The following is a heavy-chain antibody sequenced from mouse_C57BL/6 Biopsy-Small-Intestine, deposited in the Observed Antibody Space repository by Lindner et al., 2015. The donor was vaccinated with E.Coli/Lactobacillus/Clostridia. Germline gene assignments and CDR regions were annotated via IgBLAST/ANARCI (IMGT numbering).Heavy chain of an antibody. D-gene: IGHD4-1*01. J-gene: IGHJ2*01. CDR2: INPTSDYT. V-gene: IGHV1-4*01. CDR3: ARDGLTGTNY. CDR1: GYTFTSYT. Sequence: VQLQESGAELARPGASVKLSCKASGYTFTSYTMHWVRQRPGQGLEWIGKINPTSDYTQYNQKFRDKATLTADKSSSTAYIQLSSLTSEDSAVYYCARDGLTGTNYWGQGTALTVSS.